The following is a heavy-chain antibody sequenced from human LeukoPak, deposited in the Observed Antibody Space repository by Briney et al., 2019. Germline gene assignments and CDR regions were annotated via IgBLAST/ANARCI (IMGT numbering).Heavy chain of an antibody. Sequence: ASVKVSCKASGYTFTSYGISWVRQAPGQGLEWMGWISAYNGNTNYAQKLQGRVTMTTDTSTSTAYMELRSLRSDDTAVYYCARDRFGYSSGWWQYYYYYYGMDVWGQGTTVTVSS. D-gene: IGHD6-19*01. CDR3: ARDRFGYSSGWWQYYYYYYGMDV. V-gene: IGHV1-18*01. J-gene: IGHJ6*02. CDR1: GYTFTSYG. CDR2: ISAYNGNT.